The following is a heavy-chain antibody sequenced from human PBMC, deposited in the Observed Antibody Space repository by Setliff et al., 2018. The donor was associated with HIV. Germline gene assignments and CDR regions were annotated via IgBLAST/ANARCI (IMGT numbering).Heavy chain of an antibody. J-gene: IGHJ4*02. V-gene: IGHV4-59*08. CDR2: ISSSGTT. D-gene: IGHD2-21*01. CDR1: GGSISSYY. CDR3: ARLGRAIDDGGSSLRLDF. Sequence: SETLSLTCSVSGGSISSYYWNWIRQSPGKALEWIGYISSSGTTNYNPSLRSRVTISIETSNTRFSLWLRSATAADTATYFCARLGRAIDDGGSSLRLDFWGQGMLVTVSS.